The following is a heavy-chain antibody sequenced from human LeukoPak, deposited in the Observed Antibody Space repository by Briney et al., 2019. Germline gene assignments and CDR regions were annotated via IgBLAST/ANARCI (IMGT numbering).Heavy chain of an antibody. CDR1: EYTFNIYD. CDR3: AVHLPGDYLDR. J-gene: IGHJ4*02. V-gene: IGHV1-8*01. Sequence: ASVKVSCKASEYTFNIYDINWVRQATGQGLEWMGWMNPDNGNTGFAQKFQGRVTMTRNTSITTAYMELSSLRSEDTAVYYCAVHLPGDYLDRWGQGTLVTVSS. CDR2: MNPDNGNT.